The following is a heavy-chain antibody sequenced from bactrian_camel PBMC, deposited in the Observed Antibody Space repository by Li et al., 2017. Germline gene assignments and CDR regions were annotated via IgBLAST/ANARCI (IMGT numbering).Heavy chain of an antibody. CDR3: TTGYGRYGLHGLSDGP. J-gene: IGHJ4*01. CDR2: LDDDGETT. CDR1: GFTFRDYG. Sequence: DVQLVESGGGLVQPGESLRLSCRGSGFTFRDYGMSWVRQAPEKGLEWVSGLDDDGETTYYVDRVKGRFTISRDNAKNTVYLQMNSLKAEDTAMYYCTTGYGRYGLHGLSDGPRGQGTQVTVS. D-gene: IGHD3*01. V-gene: IGHV3S40*01.